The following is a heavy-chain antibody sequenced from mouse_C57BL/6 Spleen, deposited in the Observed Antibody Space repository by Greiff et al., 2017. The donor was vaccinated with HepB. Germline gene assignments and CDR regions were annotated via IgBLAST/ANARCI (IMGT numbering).Heavy chain of an antibody. V-gene: IGHV1-80*01. CDR2: IYPGDGDT. D-gene: IGHD1-1*01. CDR1: GYAFSSYW. CDR3: ARGGSSPHYYAMDY. Sequence: VQLQQSGAELVKPGASVKISCKASGYAFSSYWMNWVKQRPGKGLEWIGQIYPGDGDTNYNGKFKGKATLTADKSSSTAYMQLSSLTSEDSAVYFSARGGSSPHYYAMDYWGQGTSVTVSS. J-gene: IGHJ4*01.